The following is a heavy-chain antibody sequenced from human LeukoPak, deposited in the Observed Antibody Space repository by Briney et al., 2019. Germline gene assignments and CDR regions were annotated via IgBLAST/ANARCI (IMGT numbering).Heavy chain of an antibody. J-gene: IGHJ4*02. V-gene: IGHV3-30*18. Sequence: GGSLRLSCAASGFTFSSYGMHWVRQAPGKGLEWVAVISYDGSNKYYADSVKGRFTISRDNSKNTLYLQMNSLRAEDTAVYYCAKDDYDSSGYYCRYWGQGTLVTVSS. CDR3: AKDDYDSSGYYCRY. CDR2: ISYDGSNK. D-gene: IGHD3-22*01. CDR1: GFTFSSYG.